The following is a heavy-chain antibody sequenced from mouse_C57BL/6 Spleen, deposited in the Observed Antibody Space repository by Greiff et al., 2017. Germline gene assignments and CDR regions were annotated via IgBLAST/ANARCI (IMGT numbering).Heavy chain of an antibody. D-gene: IGHD1-1*01. J-gene: IGHJ1*03. Sequence: VQLQQSGAELVKPGASVKLSCTASGFNIKDYYMHWVKQRTEQGLEWIGRIDPEDGETKYAPKFQGKATITADTSSNKAYLQLIILTSEDTAVYYCASSRITTVVAAGYFDVWGTGTTVTGSS. CDR1: GFNIKDYY. CDR2: IDPEDGET. CDR3: ASSRITTVVAAGYFDV. V-gene: IGHV14-2*01.